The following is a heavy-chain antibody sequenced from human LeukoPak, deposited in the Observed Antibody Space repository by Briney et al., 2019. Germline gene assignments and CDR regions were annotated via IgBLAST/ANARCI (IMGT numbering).Heavy chain of an antibody. Sequence: PGGSLRLSCAASGFTFSDYGMHWVRQSPGKGLEWVGIISSEVTTKYYADSVKGRFTISRDNSKNTLYLQMNSLRTEDTAVYYCARPPVPITLMYYFDFWGRGTLVTVSS. V-gene: IGHV3-30*03. CDR2: ISSEVTTK. CDR1: GFTFSDYG. CDR3: ARPPVPITLMYYFDF. D-gene: IGHD2-8*01. J-gene: IGHJ4*02.